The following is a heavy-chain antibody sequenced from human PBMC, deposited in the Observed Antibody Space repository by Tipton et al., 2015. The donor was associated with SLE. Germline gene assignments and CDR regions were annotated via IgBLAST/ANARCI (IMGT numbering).Heavy chain of an antibody. J-gene: IGHJ4*02. CDR3: TRGSSFTIFGVVIPSLYFDY. CDR1: GFTFSSFW. D-gene: IGHD3-3*01. Sequence: SLRLSCAASGFTFSSFWMSWVRQAPGKGLEWVGFIRSKAYGGTTEYAASVKGRFTISRDDSKSIAYLQMNSLKTEDTAVYYCTRGSSFTIFGVVIPSLYFDYWGQGTLVTVSS. CDR2: IRSKAYGGTT. V-gene: IGHV3-49*04.